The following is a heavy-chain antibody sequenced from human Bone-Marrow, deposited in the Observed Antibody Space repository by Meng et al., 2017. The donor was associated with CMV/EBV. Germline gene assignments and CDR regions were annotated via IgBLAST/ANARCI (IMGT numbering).Heavy chain of an antibody. J-gene: IGHJ4*02. CDR2: IYSGGST. CDR1: GFTVSSNY. CDR3: AKDLFSLVPAALDY. D-gene: IGHD2-2*01. V-gene: IGHV3-53*01. Sequence: GESLKISCAASGFTVSSNYMSWVRQAPGKGLEWVSVIYSGGSTYYADSVKGRFTISRDNSKNTLYLQMNSLRAEDTAVYYCAKDLFSLVPAALDYWGQGTLVTGSS.